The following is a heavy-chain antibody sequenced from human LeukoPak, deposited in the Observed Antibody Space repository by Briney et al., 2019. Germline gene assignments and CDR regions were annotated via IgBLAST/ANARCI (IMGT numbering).Heavy chain of an antibody. V-gene: IGHV1-18*01. J-gene: IGHJ3*02. D-gene: IGHD4-17*01. CDR1: GYTFTSYG. Sequence: ASVKVSCKASGYTFTSYGISWERQAPGQGLEWMGWISAYNGNTNYAQKLQGRVTMTTDTSTSTAYMELRSLRSDDTAVYYCAILQYGDFDAFDIWGQGTMVTVSS. CDR3: AILQYGDFDAFDI. CDR2: ISAYNGNT.